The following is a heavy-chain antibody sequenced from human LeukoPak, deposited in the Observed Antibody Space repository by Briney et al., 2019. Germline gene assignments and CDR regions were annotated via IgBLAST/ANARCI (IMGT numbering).Heavy chain of an antibody. CDR1: EFIGSSNY. D-gene: IGHD3-9*01. CDR3: ARLGYYDALTDILDDF. CDR2: LYSGGRT. J-gene: IGHJ4*02. V-gene: IGHV3-53*01. Sequence: PGGSLRLSCVASEFIGSSNYMSWVRQATRAGLEWVAILYSGGRTYYADSVKGRFTISRDFSKNTLHLQMNSLSAEDTAVYYCARLGYYDALTDILDDFWGQGTLVTVSS.